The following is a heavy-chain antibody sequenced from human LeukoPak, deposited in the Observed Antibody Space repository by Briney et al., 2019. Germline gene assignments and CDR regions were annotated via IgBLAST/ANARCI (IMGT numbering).Heavy chain of an antibody. J-gene: IGHJ6*02. CDR1: GGSISSSSYY. CDR2: IYYSGST. CDR3: ARDSKAGPFDYYYGMDV. Sequence: PSETLSLTCTVSGGSISSSSYYWGWIRQPPGKGLEWIGSIYYSGSTYYNPSLKSRVTISVDTSKNQFSLKLSSVTAADTAVYYCARDSKAGPFDYYYGMDVWGQGTTVTVSS. V-gene: IGHV4-39*07. D-gene: IGHD3-16*01.